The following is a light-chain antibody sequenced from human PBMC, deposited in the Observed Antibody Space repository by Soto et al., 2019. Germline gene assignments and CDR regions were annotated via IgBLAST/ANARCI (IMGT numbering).Light chain of an antibody. CDR3: QQNQDIRPT. Sequence: DIQMTQSPSSLSASVGDRVTVTCRASQSIDTYLNWYQQRPGQAPKLLIYVASTLQSGVPSRFSGSGSGTHFTLTISSLQPEDFATYYCQQNQDIRPTFGQGTRVERK. V-gene: IGKV1-39*01. J-gene: IGKJ1*01. CDR2: VAS. CDR1: QSIDTY.